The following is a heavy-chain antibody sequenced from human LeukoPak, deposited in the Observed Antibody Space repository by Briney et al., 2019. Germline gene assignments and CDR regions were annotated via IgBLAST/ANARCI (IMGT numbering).Heavy chain of an antibody. CDR3: ARWSGGYCYYYGMDV. CDR2: INHSGST. CDR1: GGSFSGYY. Sequence: SETLSLTCAVYGGSFSGYYWSWIRQPPGKGLEWIGEINHSGSTNYNPSLKSRVTISVDTSKNQFSLKLSSVTAADTAVYYCARWSGGYCYYYGMDVWGQGTTVTVSS. D-gene: IGHD3-3*01. V-gene: IGHV4-34*01. J-gene: IGHJ6*02.